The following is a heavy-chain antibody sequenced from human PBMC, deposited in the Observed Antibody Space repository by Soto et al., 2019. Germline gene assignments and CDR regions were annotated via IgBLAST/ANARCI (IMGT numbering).Heavy chain of an antibody. J-gene: IGHJ6*02. D-gene: IGHD2-2*01. CDR2: IWYDGSNK. Sequence: QVQLVESGGGVVQPGRSLRLSCAASGFTFSSYDMHWVRQAPGKGLEWVAVIWYDGSNKYYADSVKGRFTISRDNSKNSLYLQMNSLRAEDTAVYYCAKDPAPNYYGMDVWGQGTTVTVS. CDR1: GFTFSSYD. CDR3: AKDPAPNYYGMDV. V-gene: IGHV3-33*06.